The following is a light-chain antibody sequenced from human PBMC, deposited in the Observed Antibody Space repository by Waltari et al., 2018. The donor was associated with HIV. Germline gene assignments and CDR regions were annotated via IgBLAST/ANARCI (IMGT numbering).Light chain of an antibody. Sequence: SYELTQLPSVSVSPGQTARITCSGDALAKQYAYWYQQKPGQAPVLMISKDNERPSGVPDRFSGSKSGTSASLAISGLRSEDEADYYCAAWDDSLSGPVIFGGGTKLTVL. CDR1: ALAKQY. J-gene: IGLJ2*01. V-gene: IGLV3-25*02. CDR2: KDN. CDR3: AAWDDSLSGPVI.